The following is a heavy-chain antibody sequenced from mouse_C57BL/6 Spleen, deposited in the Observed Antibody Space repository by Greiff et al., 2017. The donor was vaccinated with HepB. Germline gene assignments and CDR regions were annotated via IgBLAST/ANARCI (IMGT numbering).Heavy chain of an antibody. J-gene: IGHJ3*01. CDR3: AHLAQAFAY. CDR2: IWGVGST. V-gene: IGHV2-6*01. CDR1: GFSFTSYG. D-gene: IGHD3-2*02. Sequence: VKLVESGPGLVAPSQRLSITCTVSGFSFTSYGVDWVRQSPGKGLEWLGVIWGVGSTNYNSAPKSRLSINKDNSTSQVFLKMNSLQTDDTAMYYCAHLAQAFAYWGQGTLVTVSA.